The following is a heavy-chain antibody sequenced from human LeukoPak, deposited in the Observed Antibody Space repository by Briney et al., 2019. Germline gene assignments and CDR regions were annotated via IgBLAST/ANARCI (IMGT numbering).Heavy chain of an antibody. CDR3: ARVYCSGANCYSAFDY. CDR1: GFTFSDYS. Sequence: GGSLRLSCAASGFTFSDYSMNWVRQAPGRGLEWVSSISSTSTYIKYADSVKGRFTISRDNAKNSLYLQMNSLRAEDSAAYYCARVYCSGANCYSAFDYWGQGTLVTVSS. J-gene: IGHJ4*02. V-gene: IGHV3-21*01. CDR2: ISSTSTYI. D-gene: IGHD2-15*01.